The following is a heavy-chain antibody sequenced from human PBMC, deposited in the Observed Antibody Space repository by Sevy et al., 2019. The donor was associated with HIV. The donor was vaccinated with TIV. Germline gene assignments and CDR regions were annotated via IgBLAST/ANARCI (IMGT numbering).Heavy chain of an antibody. CDR3: AKDPYSSGEYFQK. CDR2: ISGSGGRT. CDR1: GFNFNNYA. D-gene: IGHD3-22*01. V-gene: IGHV3-23*01. Sequence: GGSLRLSCKASGFNFNNYAMSWVRQAPGKGLEWVSTISGSGGRTYTAESVRGRLTNSRDNSKRTVYLQMNRLRGDDTAIYYCAKDPYSSGEYFQKWGQGARVTVSS. J-gene: IGHJ1*01.